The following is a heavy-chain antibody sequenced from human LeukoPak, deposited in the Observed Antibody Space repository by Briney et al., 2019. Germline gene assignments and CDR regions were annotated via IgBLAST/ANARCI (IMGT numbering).Heavy chain of an antibody. J-gene: IGHJ4*02. CDR3: SRGLDSRKLGY. Sequence: SETLSLTCTVSGASFSTGDQYWNWIRQSPGKGLEWIGSIHPSGMLYNNPSLESRATISIDTSNNQFSLHLNSVTAADTAVYFCSRGLDSRKLGYWGQGTLVTVSS. V-gene: IGHV4-31*03. D-gene: IGHD3-22*01. CDR1: GASFSTGDQY. CDR2: IHPSGML.